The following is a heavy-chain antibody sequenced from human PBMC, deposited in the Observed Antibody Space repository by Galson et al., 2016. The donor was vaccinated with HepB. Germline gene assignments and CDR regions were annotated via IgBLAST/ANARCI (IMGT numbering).Heavy chain of an antibody. D-gene: IGHD3-10*01. J-gene: IGHJ6*02. CDR3: VREKQFGSGPFGMDV. Sequence: ETLSLTCTVYSGSFSGYSWSWIRQPPGKGLEWIGEVNHSGSTNYNPSLKSRVTVSVDTTKMHFSLNMRTVTAADTAVYYCVREKQFGSGPFGMDVWGQGTTVTVSS. V-gene: IGHV4-34*01. CDR1: SGSFSGYS. CDR2: VNHSGST.